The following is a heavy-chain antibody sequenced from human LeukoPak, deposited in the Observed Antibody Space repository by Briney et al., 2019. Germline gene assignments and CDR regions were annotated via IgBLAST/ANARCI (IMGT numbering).Heavy chain of an antibody. V-gene: IGHV4-39*01. CDR2: MSYSGST. CDR1: GHSNIRSDDYY. Sequence: SETLSLPCTVSGHSNIRSDDYYWACIRQPPGKGLEYVATMSYSGSTYNNPSLKSRVTISLDASKNQFSLKLRSVTAADTAVYYCARRSYSAWFDPWGQGTLVTVSS. CDR3: ARRSYSAWFDP. D-gene: IGHD3-22*01. J-gene: IGHJ5*02.